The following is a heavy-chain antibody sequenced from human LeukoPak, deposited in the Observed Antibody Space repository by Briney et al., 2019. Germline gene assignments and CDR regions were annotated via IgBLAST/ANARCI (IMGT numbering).Heavy chain of an antibody. J-gene: IGHJ4*02. D-gene: IGHD5-24*01. CDR3: AKKRLLEYYFDY. Sequence: PGGSLRLSCAASGFTFSSYAMSWVRQPPGKGLEWVSAISGSGGSTYYADSVKGRFTISRDNSKNTLYLQMNSLRAEDTAVYYCAKKRLLEYYFDYRGQGTLVTGSS. CDR2: ISGSGGST. V-gene: IGHV3-23*01. CDR1: GFTFSSYA.